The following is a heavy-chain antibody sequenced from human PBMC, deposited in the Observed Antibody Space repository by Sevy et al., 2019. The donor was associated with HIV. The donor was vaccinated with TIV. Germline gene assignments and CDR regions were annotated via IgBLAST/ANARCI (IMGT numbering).Heavy chain of an antibody. D-gene: IGHD3-22*01. CDR1: GFTFSNYA. CDR2: ISGRDTGT. V-gene: IGHV3-23*01. Sequence: GGSLRLSCAVSGFTFSNYAMSWVRQAPGKRLEWVSAISGRDTGTFYAASVKGRFTISRDNSKNTLYLQMNSLRAEDTALYYCAKDTIVVVGDALDVWGRGTMVTVSS. CDR3: AKDTIVVVGDALDV. J-gene: IGHJ3*01.